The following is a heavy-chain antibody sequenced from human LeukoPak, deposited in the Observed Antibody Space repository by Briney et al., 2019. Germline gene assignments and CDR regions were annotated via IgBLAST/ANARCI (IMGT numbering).Heavy chain of an antibody. V-gene: IGHV4-4*07. CDR3: RGRNTFGFDY. J-gene: IGHJ4*02. D-gene: IGHD1-26*01. Sequence: SETLSLTCTGRGGSISSYYWSWIRQPAGKGLEWIGRSYTSGSTNYNPSLKSRVTMSVDTAKNQFSLKLSSVTAADTAVYYCRGRNTFGFDYWGQGTLVTVSS. CDR2: SYTSGST. CDR1: GGSISSYY.